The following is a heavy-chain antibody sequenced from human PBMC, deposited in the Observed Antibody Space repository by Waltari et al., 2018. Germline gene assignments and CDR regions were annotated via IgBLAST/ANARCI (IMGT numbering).Heavy chain of an antibody. Sequence: EMQVVESGGDLVQPGGSLRLSCAASGFDFSNPWMDWVRQAPGKGLEWVANIKGDGSEKYYVDSVKGRFIISRDNTMNLLYLQMNSLRAEDTAVYYCSESLNVWGQGTTVIVSS. CDR3: SESLNV. V-gene: IGHV3-7*01. CDR2: IKGDGSEK. CDR1: GFDFSNPW. J-gene: IGHJ6*01.